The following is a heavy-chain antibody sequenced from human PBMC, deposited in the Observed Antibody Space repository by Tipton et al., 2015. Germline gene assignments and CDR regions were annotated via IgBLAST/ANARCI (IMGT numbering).Heavy chain of an antibody. CDR1: GGSISGYY. CDR2: IYYSGTT. CDR3: ARHLYYYYYGMDV. V-gene: IGHV4-59*08. J-gene: IGHJ6*02. Sequence: TVSLTCTVSGGSISGYYWSWIRQPPGQGLEWIGDIYYSGTTNYNPSLKSRVTISVNTSKNQFSLKLSSVTAADTAVYYCARHLYYYYYGMDVWGQGTTVTVSS.